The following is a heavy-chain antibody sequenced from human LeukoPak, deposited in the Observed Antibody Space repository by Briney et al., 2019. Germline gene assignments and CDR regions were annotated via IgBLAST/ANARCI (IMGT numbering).Heavy chain of an antibody. CDR1: GGSISSRSYF. J-gene: IGHJ4*02. D-gene: IGHD3-10*01. CDR2: IDYSGTT. CDR3: ARQAGQPLLPDY. V-gene: IGHV4-39*01. Sequence: PSETLSLTCTVSGGSISSRSYFWGWLRQPPGRGLDWIGSIDYSGTTYYNPSLKSRVTISEDTSKNQFSLKLSSVTAADTAVYYCARQAGQPLLPDYWGQGTLVTVSS.